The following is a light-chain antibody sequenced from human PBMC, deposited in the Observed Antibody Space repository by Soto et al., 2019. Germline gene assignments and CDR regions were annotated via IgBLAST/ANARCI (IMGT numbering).Light chain of an antibody. J-gene: IGLJ1*01. V-gene: IGLV2-14*03. Sequence: QSALTQPASVSGSPGQSITISCTGTSSDIGNSNYVSWYQQHPGKAPKLMIYDVNYRPSGTSNRFSGSKSASTASLTISGLQAEDEADYYCSSYTSSSLLYVFGTGTKLTVL. CDR3: SSYTSSSLLYV. CDR1: SSDIGNSNY. CDR2: DVN.